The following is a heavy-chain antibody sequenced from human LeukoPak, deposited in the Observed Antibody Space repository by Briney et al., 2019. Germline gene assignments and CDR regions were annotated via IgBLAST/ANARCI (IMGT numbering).Heavy chain of an antibody. J-gene: IGHJ4*02. V-gene: IGHV3-21*01. CDR2: ISSSSSYI. Sequence: GGSLRLSCAASGFTFSSYSMNWVRQAPGKGLEWVSSISSSSSYIYYADSVKGRFTISRDNTKNSLYLQMNSLRAEDTAVYYCASRTSIVGATTDYWGQGTLVTVSS. D-gene: IGHD1-26*01. CDR3: ASRTSIVGATTDY. CDR1: GFTFSSYS.